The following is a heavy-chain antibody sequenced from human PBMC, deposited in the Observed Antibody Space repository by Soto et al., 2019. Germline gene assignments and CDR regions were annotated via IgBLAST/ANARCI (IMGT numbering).Heavy chain of an antibody. D-gene: IGHD6-19*01. CDR2: MHYTGST. J-gene: IGHJ4*02. CDR1: GDSISDRAYY. Sequence: SETLSLTCNVSGDSISDRAYYWGWIRQPPGKGLEWIGSMHYTGSTYYNPSLKSRGTISVDTSGNQFSLKLSSVTAAVTAVYYCARSTAEQWVLFDYWGQGAVVTVSS. V-gene: IGHV4-39*01. CDR3: ARSTAEQWVLFDY.